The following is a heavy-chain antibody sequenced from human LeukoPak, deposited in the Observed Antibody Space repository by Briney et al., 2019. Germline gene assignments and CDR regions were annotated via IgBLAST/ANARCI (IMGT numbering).Heavy chain of an antibody. D-gene: IGHD3-22*01. J-gene: IGHJ5*02. V-gene: IGHV3-21*01. CDR3: ARGRRSSGNQGTYNWFDP. CDR2: ISSSSSCI. CDR1: GFTFSSYS. Sequence: GGSLRLSCAASGFTFSSYSMNWVRQAPGKGLEWVSSISSSSSCIYYADSVKGRFTISRDNAKNSLYLQMNSLRAEDTAVYYCARGRRSSGNQGTYNWFDPWGQGTLVTVSS.